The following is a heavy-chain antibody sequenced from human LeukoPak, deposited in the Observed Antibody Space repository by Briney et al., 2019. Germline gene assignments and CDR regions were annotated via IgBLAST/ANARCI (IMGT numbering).Heavy chain of an antibody. CDR1: GFTFDDDD. J-gene: IGHJ4*02. CDR3: ATGQPGATQGLDY. V-gene: IGHV3-20*04. D-gene: IGHD1-26*01. Sequence: GGSLRLSCAASGFTFDDDDMSWVRQIPGKGLEWVSSVNWNGGNTGYADSVKGRFTISRDNAKNSLYLQMNSLRVEDTAVYYCATGQPGATQGLDYWGQGTLVTVSS. CDR2: VNWNGGNT.